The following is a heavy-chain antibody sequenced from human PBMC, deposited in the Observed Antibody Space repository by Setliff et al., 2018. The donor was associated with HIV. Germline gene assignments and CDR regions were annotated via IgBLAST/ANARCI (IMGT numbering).Heavy chain of an antibody. CDR1: GGSVSSRGYY. CDR2: ILYGGNT. D-gene: IGHD2-8*01. J-gene: IGHJ3*02. CDR3: ARPTTGVGGGAAFDI. V-gene: IGHV4-39*02. Sequence: PSETLSLTCTVSGGSVSSRGYYWGWIRQPPGKGPEWTANILYGGNTYYNPSLKSRVTISVDTSKNHFSLKLNSVTAADTAAYFCARPTTGVGGGAAFDIWGQGTMVTVSS.